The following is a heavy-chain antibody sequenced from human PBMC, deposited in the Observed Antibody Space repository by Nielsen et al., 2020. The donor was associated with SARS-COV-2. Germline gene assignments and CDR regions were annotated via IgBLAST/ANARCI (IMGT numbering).Heavy chain of an antibody. D-gene: IGHD3-9*01. CDR3: ATEYYDILTGWYYGMDV. J-gene: IGHJ6*02. CDR1: GYTFTSYD. V-gene: IGHV1-8*01. CDR2: MNPNSGNT. Sequence: ASVKVSCKASGYTFTSYDINWVRQATGQGLEWMGWMNPNSGNTGYAQKFQGRVTMTEDTSTDTAYMELSSLRSEDTAVYYCATEYYDILTGWYYGMDVWGQGTTVTVSS.